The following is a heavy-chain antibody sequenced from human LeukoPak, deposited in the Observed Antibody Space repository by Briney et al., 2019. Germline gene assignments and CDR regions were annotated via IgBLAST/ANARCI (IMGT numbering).Heavy chain of an antibody. D-gene: IGHD6-13*01. J-gene: IGHJ4*02. CDR2: INHSGST. Sequence: PSETLSLTCAVYGGSFSGYYWSWIRQPPGKGLEWIGEINHSGSTNYNPSLKSRVTISVDTSKNQFSLKLSSVTAADTAVYYCARRAGIAAAGTGRDFNYWGQGTLVTVSS. CDR3: ARRAGIAAAGTGRDFNY. V-gene: IGHV4-34*01. CDR1: GGSFSGYY.